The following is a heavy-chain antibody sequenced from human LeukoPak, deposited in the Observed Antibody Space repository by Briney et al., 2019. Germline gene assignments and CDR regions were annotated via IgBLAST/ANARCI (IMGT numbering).Heavy chain of an antibody. CDR1: GVSFSGYY. V-gene: IGHV4-34*01. CDR3: ARGKIEGRRYCSSTSCLQPYYFDY. J-gene: IGHJ4*02. CDR2: INHSGST. Sequence: SETLSLTCAVYGVSFSGYYWSWIRQPPGKGLEWIGEINHSGSTNYNPYLKSRVTISVDTSKNQFCLKLSSVAAADTAVYYCARGKIEGRRYCSSTSCLQPYYFDYWGQGTLVTVSS. D-gene: IGHD2-2*01.